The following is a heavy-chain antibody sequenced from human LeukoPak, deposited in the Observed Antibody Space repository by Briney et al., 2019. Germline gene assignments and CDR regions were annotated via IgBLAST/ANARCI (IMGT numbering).Heavy chain of an antibody. D-gene: IGHD6-13*01. CDR1: GFTLSNHW. CDR2: INSDGSTT. V-gene: IGHV3-74*01. J-gene: IGHJ4*02. CDR3: AKGHSSSWTIFDY. Sequence: PGGSLRLSCAASGFTLSNHWMHWVRQAPGKGLVWVSRINSDGSTTNCADSVKGRFTISRDNSKNTLYLQMNSLRAEDTAVYYCAKGHSSSWTIFDYWGQGTLVTVPS.